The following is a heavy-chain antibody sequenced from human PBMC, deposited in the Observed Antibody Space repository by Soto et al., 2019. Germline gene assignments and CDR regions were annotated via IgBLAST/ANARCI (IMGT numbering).Heavy chain of an antibody. D-gene: IGHD3-3*01. CDR1: SGSISSSNW. J-gene: IGHJ4*02. CDR3: ARQRQITIFGAGKSFDY. CDR2: IYHSGST. Sequence: SETLSLTCAVSSGSISSSNWWSWVRQPPGKGLEWIGEIYHSGSTNYNPSLKSRVTISVDKSKNQFSLKLSSVTAADTAVYYCARQRQITIFGAGKSFDYWGQGTLVTVSS. V-gene: IGHV4-4*02.